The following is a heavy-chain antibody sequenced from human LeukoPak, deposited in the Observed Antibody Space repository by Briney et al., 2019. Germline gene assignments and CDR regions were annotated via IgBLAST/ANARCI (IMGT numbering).Heavy chain of an antibody. CDR1: GFSFSDYA. CDR2: ISSNGAST. CDR3: ARSIATITAI. V-gene: IGHV3-64*01. J-gene: IGHJ3*02. D-gene: IGHD5-12*01. Sequence: GGSLRLSCVASGFSFSDYAMHWARQAPGKGLEYVSAISSNGASTYYANSAKGRFNISRDNSKNTVYLQMGSLRAEDMALYYCARSIATITAIWGQGTMVTVSS.